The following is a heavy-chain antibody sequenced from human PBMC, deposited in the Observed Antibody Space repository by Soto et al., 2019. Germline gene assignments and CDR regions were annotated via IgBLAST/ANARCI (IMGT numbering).Heavy chain of an antibody. Sequence: EVQLVESGGALVQPGGSLKLSCAASGFTFSGSAMHWVRQASGKGLEWVGRIRSKANNYATVYAASVKGRFTISRDDSKNTGHLQMNSLKTEDTAVYYCARHALQYCGGDCYLLPYFDLWGRGTLVTVSS. CDR2: IRSKANNYAT. V-gene: IGHV3-73*02. J-gene: IGHJ2*01. D-gene: IGHD2-21*02. CDR3: ARHALQYCGGDCYLLPYFDL. CDR1: GFTFSGSA.